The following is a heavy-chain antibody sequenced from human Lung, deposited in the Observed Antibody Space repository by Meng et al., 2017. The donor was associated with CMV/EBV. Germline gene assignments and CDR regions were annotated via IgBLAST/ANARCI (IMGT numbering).Heavy chain of an antibody. D-gene: IGHD6-19*01. J-gene: IGHJ4*02. Sequence: RLQGSGPGLVKPSGTLSTTCAVSGGSIRISTWWSWVRQPHGKGLEWIGEIYHSGGTNYNPSLRGRVTISLDKSKNQFSLTLRSVTAADTAAYYCARDPYATGWAGWGQGTLVTVSS. CDR3: ARDPYATGWAG. CDR2: IYHSGGT. CDR1: GGSIRISTW. V-gene: IGHV4-4*02.